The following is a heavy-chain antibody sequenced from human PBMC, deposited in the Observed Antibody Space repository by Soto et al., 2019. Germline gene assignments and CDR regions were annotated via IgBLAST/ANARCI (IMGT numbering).Heavy chain of an antibody. Sequence: QVQLVQSGAEVKKPGSSVKVSCKASGGPFSSYAISWVRQAPGQGLEWMGGIIPIFGTANYAQKFQGRVTITADEATSAADMEQSSLSTENTAVYCCGREGSFGSGSYLGYWGQGTLVTVSS. CDR1: GGPFSSYA. V-gene: IGHV1-69*01. D-gene: IGHD3-10*01. CDR2: IIPIFGTA. CDR3: GREGSFGSGSYLGY. J-gene: IGHJ4*02.